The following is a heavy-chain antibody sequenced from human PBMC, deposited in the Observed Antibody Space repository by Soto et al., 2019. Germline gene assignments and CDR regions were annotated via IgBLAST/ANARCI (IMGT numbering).Heavy chain of an antibody. CDR2: IYYSGST. CDR3: ASSTPNCSGGSCYSPSNNWFDP. V-gene: IGHV4-30-4*01. J-gene: IGHJ5*02. Sequence: ASETLSLTCTVSGGSISSGDYYWSWIRQPPGKGLEWSGYIYYSGSTYYNPSLKSRVTISVDTSKNQFSLKLSSVTAADTAVYYCASSTPNCSGGSCYSPSNNWFDPWGQGTLVTVSS. D-gene: IGHD2-15*01. CDR1: GGSISSGDYY.